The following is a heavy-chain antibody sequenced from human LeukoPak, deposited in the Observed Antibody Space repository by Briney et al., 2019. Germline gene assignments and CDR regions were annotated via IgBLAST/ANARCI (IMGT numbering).Heavy chain of an antibody. CDR3: ARHNTAMVYSLSY. V-gene: IGHV1-69*13. J-gene: IGHJ4*02. CDR1: GYTFTGYY. D-gene: IGHD5-18*01. CDR2: IIPIFGTA. Sequence: ASVKVSCKASGYTFTGYYMHWVRQAPGQGLEWMGGIIPIFGTANYAQKFQGRVTITADESTSTAYMELSSLRSEDTAVYYCARHNTAMVYSLSYWGQGTLVTVSS.